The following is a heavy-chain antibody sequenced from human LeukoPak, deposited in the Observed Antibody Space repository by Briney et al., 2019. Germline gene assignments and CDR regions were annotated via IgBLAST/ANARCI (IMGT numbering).Heavy chain of an antibody. Sequence: ASVKVSCKVSGYTLTELSMHWVRQAPGKGLVWMGGFDPEDGETIYAQKFQGRVTMTEDTSTDTAYMELSSLRSEDTAVYYCATGPGVLRFYNWFDPWGQGTLVTVSS. D-gene: IGHD3-3*01. V-gene: IGHV1-24*01. CDR1: GYTLTELS. CDR3: ATGPGVLRFYNWFDP. J-gene: IGHJ5*02. CDR2: FDPEDGET.